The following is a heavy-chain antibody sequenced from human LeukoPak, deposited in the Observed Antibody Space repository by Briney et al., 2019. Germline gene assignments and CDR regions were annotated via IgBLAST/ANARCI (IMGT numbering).Heavy chain of an antibody. V-gene: IGHV3-30*04. CDR1: GFTFRSYA. CDR3: TTVILPEY. D-gene: IGHD2-21*01. J-gene: IGHJ4*02. CDR2: ISYDGSNK. Sequence: GGSLRLSCAASGFTFRSYAMHWVRQAPGKGLEWVAVISYDGSNKYYADSVKGRFTISRDNSKNTLYLQMNSLKTEDTAVYYCTTVILPEYWGQGTLVTVSS.